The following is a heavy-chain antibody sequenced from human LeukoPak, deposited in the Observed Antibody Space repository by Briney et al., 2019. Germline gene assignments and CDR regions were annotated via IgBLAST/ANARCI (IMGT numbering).Heavy chain of an antibody. J-gene: IGHJ2*01. V-gene: IGHV4-34*01. D-gene: IGHD1-14*01. CDR3: ARGGNGWYFDL. Sequence: SETLSLTCAVQGASLRGSYWSWIRQPPGKGLQWIGQIDHSGSTHSIPSLKSRVTISLGTPQSQVSLKVNSVTAADTAVYFCARGGNGWYFDLWGRGTLVTVSS. CDR1: GASLRGSY. CDR2: IDHSGST.